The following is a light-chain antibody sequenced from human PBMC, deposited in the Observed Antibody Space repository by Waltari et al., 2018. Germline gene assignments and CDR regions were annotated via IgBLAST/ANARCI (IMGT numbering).Light chain of an antibody. CDR2: WAS. CDR3: QQYYGNPS. V-gene: IGKV4-1*01. CDR1: QSVLSISNTKNY. J-gene: IGKJ4*01. Sequence: DIVMTQSPQSLAVSLGERATINCTSRQSVLSISNTKNYLAWYQQRPGKPPNRLLYWASPRQSGVPDRFSGSGSGTRFTLTINSLQPEDVAFYYCQQYYGNPSFGGGTKVEIK.